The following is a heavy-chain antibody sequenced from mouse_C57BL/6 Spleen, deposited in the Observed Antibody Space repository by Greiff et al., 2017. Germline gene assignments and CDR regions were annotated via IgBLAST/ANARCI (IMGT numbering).Heavy chain of an antibody. CDR3: ATLYGSSYHYFDY. CDR2: IHPSDSDT. Sequence: VQLQQSGAELVKPGASVKVSCKASGYTFTTYWMHWVKQRPGQGLEWIGRIHPSDSDTNYNQKFKGKATLTVDKSSSTAYMQLSSLPSEDSAVYYCATLYGSSYHYFDYWGQGTTLTVSS. V-gene: IGHV1-74*01. CDR1: GYTFTTYW. D-gene: IGHD1-1*01. J-gene: IGHJ2*01.